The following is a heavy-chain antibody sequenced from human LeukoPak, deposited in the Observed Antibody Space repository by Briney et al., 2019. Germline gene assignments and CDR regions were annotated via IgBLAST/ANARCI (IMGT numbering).Heavy chain of an antibody. CDR3: ARGRRRPGYSSSWYTHVAFDI. Sequence: GGSLRLSCAASGFTFSSYDMHWVRQATGKGLEWVSAIGTAGDTYYPGSVKGRFTISRENAKNSLYLQMNSLRAGDTAVYYCARGRRRPGYSSSWYTHVAFDIWGQGPMVTVSS. J-gene: IGHJ3*02. CDR1: GFTFSSYD. CDR2: IGTAGDT. V-gene: IGHV3-13*04. D-gene: IGHD6-13*01.